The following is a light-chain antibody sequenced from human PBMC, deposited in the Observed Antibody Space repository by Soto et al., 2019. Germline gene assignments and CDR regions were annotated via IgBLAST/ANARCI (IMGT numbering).Light chain of an antibody. CDR3: CSYVGSSTFE. Sequence: QSVLTQPASVSGSPGQSITISCTGTSSDIGGYNLVSWYQQHPGKAPKLMIYEVIKRPSGVSARFSGSKSANTASLTISGLQAEDEAVYYCCSYVGSSTFEFGGGTKLTVL. J-gene: IGLJ2*01. CDR2: EVI. CDR1: SSDIGGYNL. V-gene: IGLV2-23*02.